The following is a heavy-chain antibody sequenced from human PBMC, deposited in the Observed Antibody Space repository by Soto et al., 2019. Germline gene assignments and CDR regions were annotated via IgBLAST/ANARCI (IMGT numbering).Heavy chain of an antibody. J-gene: IGHJ6*02. CDR1: GGTFSSYA. D-gene: IGHD3-3*01. V-gene: IGHV1-69*13. CDR3: ARSQYYDFWSTTSYYYYGIDV. CDR2: IIPIFGTA. Sequence: SVKVSCKASGGTFSSYAISWVRQAPGQGLEWMGGIIPIFGTANYAQKFQGRVTITADESTSTAYMELSSLRSEDTAVYYCARSQYYDFWSTTSYYYYGIDVWGQGTTVTVSS.